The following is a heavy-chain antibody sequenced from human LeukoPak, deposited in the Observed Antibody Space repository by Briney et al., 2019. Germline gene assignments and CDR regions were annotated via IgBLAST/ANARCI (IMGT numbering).Heavy chain of an antibody. CDR2: IYYSGSA. Sequence: SETLSLTCTVSGGSISSSSYYWGWIRQPPGKGLEWIGSIYYSGSAYYNPSLKSRVTMSVDTSKNQFSLKLSSVTAADTAVYYCARFDSSGWYGYWGQGTLVTVSS. D-gene: IGHD6-19*01. J-gene: IGHJ4*02. V-gene: IGHV4-39*07. CDR3: ARFDSSGWYGY. CDR1: GGSISSSSYY.